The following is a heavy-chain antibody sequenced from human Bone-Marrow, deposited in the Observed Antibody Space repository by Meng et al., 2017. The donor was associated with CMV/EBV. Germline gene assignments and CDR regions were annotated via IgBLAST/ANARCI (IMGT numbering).Heavy chain of an antibody. CDR2: IYSGGST. CDR1: GFTVSSSY. Sequence: LSLTCAASGFTVSSSYLSWVRQAPGKGLEWVSVIYSGGSTYYADSVKGRFTISRDNSKNTLYLQMNSLRAEDTAVYYCARENLRSLDVWGQGTTVTVAS. D-gene: IGHD3-3*01. CDR3: ARENLRSLDV. V-gene: IGHV3-53*01. J-gene: IGHJ6*02.